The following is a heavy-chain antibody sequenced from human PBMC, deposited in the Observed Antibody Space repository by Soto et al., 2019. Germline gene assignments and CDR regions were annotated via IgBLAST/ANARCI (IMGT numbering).Heavy chain of an antibody. D-gene: IGHD6-19*01. V-gene: IGHV4-59*12. CDR1: CDSMRSNY. CDR3: ARVAVAGTRVDY. Sequence: ASETLSLTCSVSCDSMRSNYWGWIRQPPGKGLEWIGEIYHSGSTNYNPSLKSRVTISVDKSKNQFSLKLSSVTAADTAVYYCARVAVAGTRVDYWGQRTLVTVSS. J-gene: IGHJ4*02. CDR2: IYHSGST.